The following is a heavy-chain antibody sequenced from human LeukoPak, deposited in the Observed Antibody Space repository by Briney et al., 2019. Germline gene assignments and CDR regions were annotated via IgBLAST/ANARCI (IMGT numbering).Heavy chain of an antibody. D-gene: IGHD6-19*01. J-gene: IGHJ4*02. CDR2: ISGSGGST. Sequence: GGSLRLSCAASGFIFSSYSMSWVRQAPGKGLEWVSAISGSGGSTYYADSVKGRFTISRDNAKNSLYLQMNSLRAEDTAVYYCASDYGVAGDYWGQGTLVTVSS. V-gene: IGHV3-23*01. CDR3: ASDYGVAGDY. CDR1: GFIFSSYS.